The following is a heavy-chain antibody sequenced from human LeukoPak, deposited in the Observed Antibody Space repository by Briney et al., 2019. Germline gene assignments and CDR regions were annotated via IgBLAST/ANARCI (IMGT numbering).Heavy chain of an antibody. V-gene: IGHV3-30*02. CDR3: AKDQYYDILTGYPKGAG. D-gene: IGHD3-9*01. Sequence: TGGSLRLSCAASGFTFSSYGMHWVRQAPGKGLEWVAFIRYDGSNKYYADSVKGRFTISRDNSKNTLYLQMNSLRAEDTAVYYCAKDQYYDILTGYPKGAGWGQGTLVTVSS. J-gene: IGHJ4*02. CDR1: GFTFSSYG. CDR2: IRYDGSNK.